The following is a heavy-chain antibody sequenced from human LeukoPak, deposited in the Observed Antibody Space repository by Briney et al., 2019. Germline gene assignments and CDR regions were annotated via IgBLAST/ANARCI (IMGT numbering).Heavy chain of an antibody. Sequence: GGSLRLSCAASGFTFSSYGMHWVRQAPGKGLEWVAVIWYDGSNKYYADSVKGRFTISRDNSKNTLYLQMNSLRAEDTAVYYCARDRRAGTMVRGALAYGGQGTLVTVSS. J-gene: IGHJ4*02. CDR2: IWYDGSNK. CDR3: ARDRRAGTMVRGALAY. CDR1: GFTFSSYG. D-gene: IGHD3-10*01. V-gene: IGHV3-33*01.